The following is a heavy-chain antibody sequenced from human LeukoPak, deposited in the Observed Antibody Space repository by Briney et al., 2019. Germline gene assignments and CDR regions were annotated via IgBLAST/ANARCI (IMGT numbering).Heavy chain of an antibody. CDR2: ISYDGSNK. CDR3: AASAWDY. Sequence: PGRSLRLSCAASGFTFSSYGMHWVRQAPGKGLEWVAVISYDGSNKYYADSVKGRFTISRDSSKNTLYLQMNSLRAEDTAVYYCAASAWDYWGQGTLVTVSS. D-gene: IGHD3-10*01. CDR1: GFTFSSYG. V-gene: IGHV3-30*03. J-gene: IGHJ4*02.